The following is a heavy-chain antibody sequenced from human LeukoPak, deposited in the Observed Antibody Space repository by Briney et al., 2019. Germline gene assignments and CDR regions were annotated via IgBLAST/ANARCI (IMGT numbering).Heavy chain of an antibody. CDR3: ARPRYCSSTSCYTRGYWFDP. J-gene: IGHJ5*02. D-gene: IGHD2-2*02. V-gene: IGHV1-2*02. CDR1: GYTFTGYY. CDR2: INPNSGGT. Sequence: ASVKVSCKASGYTFTGYYMHWVRQAPGQGLEWMGWINPNSGGTNYAQKFQGRVTMTRDTSICTAYMELSRLRSDDTAVYYCARPRYCSSTSCYTRGYWFDPWGQGTLVTVSS.